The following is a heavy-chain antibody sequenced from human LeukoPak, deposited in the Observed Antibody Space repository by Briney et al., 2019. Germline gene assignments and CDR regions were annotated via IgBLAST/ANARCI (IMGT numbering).Heavy chain of an antibody. D-gene: IGHD3-22*01. CDR2: LSGGGGGT. Sequence: GGSLRLSCVASGFTFRSYAMNWVRQAPGKGLEWVSTLSGGGGGTYYADSVKGRFTISRDNSKSTLYLQKKSLRAEDTAVYFCAKSDAYDTTYYFDFWGQGTLVTVSS. V-gene: IGHV3-23*01. CDR3: AKSDAYDTTYYFDF. CDR1: GFTFRSYA. J-gene: IGHJ4*02.